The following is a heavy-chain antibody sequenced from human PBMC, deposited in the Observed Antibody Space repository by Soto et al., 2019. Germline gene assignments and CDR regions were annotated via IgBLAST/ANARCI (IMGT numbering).Heavy chain of an antibody. Sequence: QVQLQESGPGLMKPSQTLSLTCTVSGGSISSGGYYWSWIRQHPGKGLEWIGYIYYSGSTYYNPSLKSRVTISVDTSKNQFSLKLSSVTAADTAVYYCARERLVPTVWFDYWGQGTLVTVSS. CDR2: IYYSGST. CDR3: ARERLVPTVWFDY. V-gene: IGHV4-31*03. J-gene: IGHJ4*02. D-gene: IGHD4-17*01. CDR1: GGSISSGGYY.